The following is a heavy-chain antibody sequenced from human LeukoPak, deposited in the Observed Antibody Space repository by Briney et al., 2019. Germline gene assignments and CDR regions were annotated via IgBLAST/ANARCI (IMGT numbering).Heavy chain of an antibody. CDR1: GYTFTSYD. D-gene: IGHD3-10*01. CDR3: ARAIRGSKIASRYYFYYMDV. V-gene: IGHV1-69*13. J-gene: IGHJ6*03. CDR2: IIPIFDTA. Sequence: GASVKVSCKASGYTFTSYDINWVRQAPGQGLEWMGGIIPIFDTADYAQKFQGRLTITADESTSTAYMELSSLRSDDTAVYYCARAIRGSKIASRYYFYYMDVWGKGTTVTVSS.